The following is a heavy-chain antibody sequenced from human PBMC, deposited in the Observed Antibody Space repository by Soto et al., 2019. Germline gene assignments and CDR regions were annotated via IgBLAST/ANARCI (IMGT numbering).Heavy chain of an antibody. CDR2: TYYTADT. V-gene: IGHV4-59*01. Sequence: PSETLSLTCTVSGVPIRSYFWSWIRQPPGKGLDWIGSTYYTADTKYSPSLESRATISADPSKKQFSLRLSPVTADDTAFYYCARGVSAGVDYWGQGTLVTVSS. CDR3: ARGVSAGVDY. CDR1: GVPIRSYF. D-gene: IGHD1-26*01. J-gene: IGHJ4*02.